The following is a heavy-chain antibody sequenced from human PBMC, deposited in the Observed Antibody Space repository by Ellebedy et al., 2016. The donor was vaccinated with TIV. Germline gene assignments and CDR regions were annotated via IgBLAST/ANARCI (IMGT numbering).Heavy chain of an antibody. CDR3: AKGDFSSSYIDY. V-gene: IGHV3-23*01. CDR2: ISGSGGST. J-gene: IGHJ4*02. Sequence: GESLKISXAASGFTFSSYAMSWVRQAPGKGLEWVSAISGSGGSTYYADSVKGRFTIPRDNSKNTLYLQMNSLRAEDTAVYYCAKGDFSSSYIDYWGQGTLVTVSS. CDR1: GFTFSSYA. D-gene: IGHD6-13*01.